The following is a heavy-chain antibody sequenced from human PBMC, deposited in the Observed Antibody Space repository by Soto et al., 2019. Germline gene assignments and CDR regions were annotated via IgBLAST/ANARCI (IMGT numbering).Heavy chain of an antibody. CDR3: ARERTGAARGGGYYGMDV. CDR1: GYTFTGYY. J-gene: IGHJ6*02. V-gene: IGHV1-2*04. CDR2: INPNSGGT. D-gene: IGHD2-15*01. Sequence: ASVKVSCKASGYTFTGYYMHWVRQAPGQGLEWMGWINPNSGGTNYAQKFQGWVTMTRDTSISTAYMELSRLRSDDTAVYYCARERTGAARGGGYYGMDVWGQGTTVTVSS.